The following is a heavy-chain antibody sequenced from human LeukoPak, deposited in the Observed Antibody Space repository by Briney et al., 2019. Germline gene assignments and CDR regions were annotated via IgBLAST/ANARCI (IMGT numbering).Heavy chain of an antibody. CDR1: GFTCSSYA. V-gene: IGHV3-23*01. J-gene: IGHJ6*02. CDR2: ISGCCGST. D-gene: IGHD4-17*01. CDR3: ARVLLTHYGDYGSHYGMDV. Sequence: TGGSLRLSCSASGFTCSSYAMSWVRQSPGEGLEWVSAISGCCGSTYSADSGKGRFTISRDNSKNTLYLQMNSLRAEDTAVYYCARVLLTHYGDYGSHYGMDVWGQGITVTVSS.